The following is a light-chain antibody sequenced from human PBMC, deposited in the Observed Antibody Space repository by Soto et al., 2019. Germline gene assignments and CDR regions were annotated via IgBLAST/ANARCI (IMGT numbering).Light chain of an antibody. Sequence: EILMTQSPSTLAFCPASLATLSFTASQSVSSNVAWYQQKPGQAPRLLIYGASTRATGIPARFSGSGSGTEFTLTISSLEPEDFAVYYCQQRSNWPPVTFGQGTRLE. CDR1: QSVSSN. CDR3: QQRSNWPPVT. J-gene: IGKJ5*01. CDR2: GAS. V-gene: IGKV3-15*01.